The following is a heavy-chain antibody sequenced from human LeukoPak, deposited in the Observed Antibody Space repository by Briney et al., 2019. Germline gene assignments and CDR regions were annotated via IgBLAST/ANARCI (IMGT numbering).Heavy chain of an antibody. CDR1: GGSISSGGYY. CDR3: ARTIGYYYDSSGYYYPRYYFDY. D-gene: IGHD3-22*01. Sequence: SETLSLTCTVSGGSISSGGYYWSWIRQHPGKGLEWIGYIYYSGSTYYNTSLKSRVTISVDTSKNQFSLKLSSVTAADTAVYYCARTIGYYYDSSGYYYPRYYFDYWGQGTLVTVSS. CDR2: IYYSGST. J-gene: IGHJ4*02. V-gene: IGHV4-31*03.